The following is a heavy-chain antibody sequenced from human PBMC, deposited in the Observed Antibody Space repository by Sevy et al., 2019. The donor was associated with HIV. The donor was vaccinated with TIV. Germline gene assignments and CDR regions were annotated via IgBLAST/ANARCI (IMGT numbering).Heavy chain of an antibody. D-gene: IGHD3-9*01. Sequence: SETLSLTCTVSGYSISSGYLWGWIRQPPGKGLEWIGSVDHTGNTYYNPSLKSRVTTSVDTSKNQFSLRLSSVTAADTAVYYCANFGRLLIINGDAFDVWGQGTMVTVSS. J-gene: IGHJ3*01. V-gene: IGHV4-38-2*02. CDR2: VDHTGNT. CDR3: ANFGRLLIINGDAFDV. CDR1: GYSISSGYL.